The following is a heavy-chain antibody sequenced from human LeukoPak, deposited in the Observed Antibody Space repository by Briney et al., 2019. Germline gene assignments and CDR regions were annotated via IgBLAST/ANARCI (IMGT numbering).Heavy chain of an antibody. CDR3: ARGDGYKYLDY. D-gene: IGHD5-24*01. CDR2: ISSSGSTI. V-gene: IGHV3-48*03. Sequence: GGSLRLSCAASGFTFSSYEMNWVRQAPGKGLEWVSYISSSGSTIYYADSVKGRFTVSRDNAKNSLYLQMNSLRAEDTAVYYCARGDGYKYLDYWGQGTLVTVSS. J-gene: IGHJ4*02. CDR1: GFTFSSYE.